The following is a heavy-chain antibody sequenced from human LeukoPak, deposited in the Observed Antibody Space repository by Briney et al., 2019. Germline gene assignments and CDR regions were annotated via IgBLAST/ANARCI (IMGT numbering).Heavy chain of an antibody. V-gene: IGHV4-34*01. Sequence: PSETLSLTCTVSGVSISSYYWSWIRQPPGKGLEWIGEINHSGSTNYNPSLKSRVTISVDTSKNQFSLKLSSVTAADTAVYYCARRAGYSGYDRRKSTRWFDPWGQGTLVTVSS. CDR1: GVSISSYY. J-gene: IGHJ5*02. D-gene: IGHD5-12*01. CDR3: ARRAGYSGYDRRKSTRWFDP. CDR2: INHSGST.